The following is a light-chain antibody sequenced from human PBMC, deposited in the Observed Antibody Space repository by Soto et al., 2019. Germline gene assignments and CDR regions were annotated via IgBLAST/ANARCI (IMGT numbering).Light chain of an antibody. CDR1: SSDVGGYNY. CDR3: TSYTRSNTWV. Sequence: QAVVTQPASVSGSPGQSITISCTGTSSDVGGYNYVSWYQHHPGKVPKLMIYEVSDRPSGVSNRFSGSKSGNTASLTISGLQAEDEADYYCTSYTRSNTWVFGGGTKLTVL. CDR2: EVS. V-gene: IGLV2-14*01. J-gene: IGLJ3*02.